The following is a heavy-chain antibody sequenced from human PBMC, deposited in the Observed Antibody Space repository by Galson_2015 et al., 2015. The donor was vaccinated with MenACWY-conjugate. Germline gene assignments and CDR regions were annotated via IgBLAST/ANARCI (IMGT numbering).Heavy chain of an antibody. CDR3: TRGPNTYDY. D-gene: IGHD1/OR15-1a*01. J-gene: IGHJ4*02. V-gene: IGHV3-72*01. CDR2: IRNKPNSYTT. Sequence: LSWAASGFPFRGPYLYWARQAPGTGLEWVGRIRNKPNSYTTEYAASVKGRFTISRDDSKNSLYLQMNSLKIEDTAAYYCTRGPNTYDYWGQGTLVTVSS. CDR1: GFPFRGPY.